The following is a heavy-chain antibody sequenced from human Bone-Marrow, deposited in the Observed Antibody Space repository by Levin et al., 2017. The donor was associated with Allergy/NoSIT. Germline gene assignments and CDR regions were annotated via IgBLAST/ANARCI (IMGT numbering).Heavy chain of an antibody. CDR1: GYTFTNYD. J-gene: IGHJ6*02. CDR3: ARGRLEYSSTSDHYFGMDV. CDR2: VNTNSRNT. Sequence: PEASVKVSCKASGYTFTNYDINWVRQATGRGLEWMGWVNTNSRNTAYAQKFQGRVTLTRDTSTNTAYMELRSLDSDDTAVYYCARGRLEYSSTSDHYFGMDVWGQGTTVTVSS. D-gene: IGHD5-18*01. V-gene: IGHV1-8*01.